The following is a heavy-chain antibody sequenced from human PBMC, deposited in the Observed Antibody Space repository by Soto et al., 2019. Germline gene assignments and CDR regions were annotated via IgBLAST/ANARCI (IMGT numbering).Heavy chain of an antibody. CDR2: ISAYNGNT. V-gene: IGHV1-18*01. CDR1: GYTFTSYG. D-gene: IGHD4-4*01. Sequence: ASVKVSCKASGYTFTSYGISLVRQAPGQGLEWMGWISAYNGNTNYAQKLQGRVTMTTDTSTSTAYMELRSLRSDDTAVYYCARDTPVTTSFDYWGQGTLVTVSS. J-gene: IGHJ4*02. CDR3: ARDTPVTTSFDY.